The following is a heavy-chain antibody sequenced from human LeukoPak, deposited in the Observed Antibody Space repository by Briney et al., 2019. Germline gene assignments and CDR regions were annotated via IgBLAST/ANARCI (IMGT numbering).Heavy chain of an antibody. CDR2: IRAYNGNT. V-gene: IGHV1-18*01. CDR1: GYTLASYG. J-gene: IGHJ4*02. CDR3: ARVLCLGYSSGWYGLNFYY. D-gene: IGHD6-19*01. Sequence: ASVKVSCKASGYTLASYGISWVRQAPGQGGGWMGWIRAYNGNTNYAQKLQGRVTMTTDTSTRTAYMELRSRRSDDTAVYYGARVLCLGYSSGWYGLNFYYWGQGALVTVSS.